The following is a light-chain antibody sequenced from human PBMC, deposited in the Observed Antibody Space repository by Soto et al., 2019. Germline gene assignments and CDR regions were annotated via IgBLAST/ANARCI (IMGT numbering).Light chain of an antibody. Sequence: DIQMTQSPSTLSASGGDRVTITCRASQSISSWLAWYQQKPGKAPKLLIYKASSLESGVPSRFSGSGSGTEFTLTISSLQPDDFATYYCQQYNSHTWTFGQGTKV. CDR3: QQYNSHTWT. V-gene: IGKV1-5*03. J-gene: IGKJ1*01. CDR1: QSISSW. CDR2: KAS.